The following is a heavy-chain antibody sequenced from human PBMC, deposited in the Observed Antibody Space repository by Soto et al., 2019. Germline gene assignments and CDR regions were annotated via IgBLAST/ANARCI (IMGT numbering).Heavy chain of an antibody. D-gene: IGHD2-15*01. V-gene: IGHV3-48*03. J-gene: IGHJ5*02. Sequence: EVQLVESGGGLVQPGGSLRLSCAASGFTFSSYEMNWVRQAPGKGLEWVSYISSSGSTIYYADSVKGRFTISRDNAKNSLYLQMNSLRAEDTAVYYCASHGRYCSGGRCYRVRWFDPWGQGTLVTVSS. CDR2: ISSSGSTI. CDR3: ASHGRYCSGGRCYRVRWFDP. CDR1: GFTFSSYE.